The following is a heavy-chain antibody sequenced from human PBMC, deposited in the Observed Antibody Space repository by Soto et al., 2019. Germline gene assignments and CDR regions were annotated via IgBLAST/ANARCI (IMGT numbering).Heavy chain of an antibody. Sequence: SVKVSCRASGGTFSSYTISWVRQAPGQGLEWMGRIIPILGIANYAQKFQGRVTITADKSTSTAHMELSSLRSEDTAVYYCARYFISSSMVRGVTGDDAFDIWGQGTMVTVSS. CDR1: GGTFSSYT. J-gene: IGHJ3*02. CDR2: IIPILGIA. V-gene: IGHV1-69*02. CDR3: ARYFISSSMVRGVTGDDAFDI. D-gene: IGHD3-10*01.